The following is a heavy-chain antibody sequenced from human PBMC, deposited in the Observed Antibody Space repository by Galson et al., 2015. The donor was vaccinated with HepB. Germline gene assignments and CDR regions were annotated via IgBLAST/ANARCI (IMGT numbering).Heavy chain of an antibody. CDR1: GFSLSTSGVG. CDR3: AHRRDDYYGSGFAAH. V-gene: IGHV2-5*02. CDR2: VYWDDDK. Sequence: PALVKPTQTLTLTCTFSGFSLSTSGVGVGWIRQPPGKALEWLALVYWDDDKRYSPSLKSRLTITKDTSKNQVLLTMTNIDPMDTATNYCAHRRDDYYGSGFAAHWGQGTLVTVSS. J-gene: IGHJ4*02. D-gene: IGHD3-10*01.